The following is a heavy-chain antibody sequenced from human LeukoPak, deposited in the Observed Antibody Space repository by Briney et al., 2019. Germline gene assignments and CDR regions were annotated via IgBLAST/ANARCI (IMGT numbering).Heavy chain of an antibody. CDR3: VRANGYCSGGSCPGY. V-gene: IGHV3-66*01. CDR1: GFTFSSNY. J-gene: IGHJ4*02. CDR2: IYSGGFT. Sequence: VLPGGSLRLSCAASGFTFSSNYMSWVRPAPGEGLEWVSVIYSGGFTYYADSVKGRFTISRDNSKNTLYLQMNSLRAEDTAVYYCVRANGYCSGGSCPGYWGQGTLVTVSS. D-gene: IGHD2-15*01.